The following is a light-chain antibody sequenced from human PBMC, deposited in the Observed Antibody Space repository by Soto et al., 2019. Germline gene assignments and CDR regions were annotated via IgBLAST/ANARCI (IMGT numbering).Light chain of an antibody. CDR2: EGS. J-gene: IGLJ3*02. V-gene: IGLV2-23*01. Sequence: QSALTQPASVSGSPGQSITISCTGSSSDVGSNNFVSWYQQHPGKAPQFMIYEGSKRPPGISNRFSGSKSGNTASLTISGLQAEDEADYYCCSDAGTTSFVFGGGTKVTVL. CDR3: CSDAGTTSFV. CDR1: SSDVGSNNF.